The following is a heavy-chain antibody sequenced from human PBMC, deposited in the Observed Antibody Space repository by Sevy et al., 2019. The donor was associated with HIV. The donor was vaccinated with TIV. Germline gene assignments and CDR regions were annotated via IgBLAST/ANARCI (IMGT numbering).Heavy chain of an antibody. CDR1: GFTFSVSG. J-gene: IGHJ4*02. Sequence: GGSLRLSCADSGFTFSVSGMHWIRQAPGKGLEWVAVISSDGSSKYYADSVKGRLTISRDNSKRTMYLEMNSLRVEDTAVYYCAKGLVRGVLPFDYWGQGTLVTVSS. V-gene: IGHV3-30*18. CDR2: ISSDGSSK. D-gene: IGHD3-10*01. CDR3: AKGLVRGVLPFDY.